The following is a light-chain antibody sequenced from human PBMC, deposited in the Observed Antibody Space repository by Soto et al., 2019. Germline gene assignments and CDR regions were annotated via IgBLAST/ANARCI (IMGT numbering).Light chain of an antibody. V-gene: IGKV1-12*01. CDR3: QQDSSFPIT. CDR2: VAS. CDR1: QSVSKW. Sequence: DIQMTQSPSSVSASVGDRVTITCRASQSVSKWLAWYQQKPGKAPKLLIYVASNLQTGVPSRFSGSGSDTDFTLTISSLQPEDSATYFCQQDSSFPITFGQGTRLEIK. J-gene: IGKJ5*01.